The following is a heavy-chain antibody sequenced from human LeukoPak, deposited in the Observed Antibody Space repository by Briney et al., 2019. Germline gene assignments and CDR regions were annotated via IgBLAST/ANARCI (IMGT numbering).Heavy chain of an antibody. CDR3: ATVAVAGMGVFDY. CDR2: FDPEDGET. V-gene: IGHV1-24*01. Sequence: GASVKVSCKVSGYALTELSMHWVRQAPGKGLEWVGGFDPEDGETIYAQKFQGRVTMTEDTSTDTAYMELSSLRSEDTAVYYCATVAVAGMGVFDYWGQGTLVTVSS. J-gene: IGHJ4*02. D-gene: IGHD6-19*01. CDR1: GYALTELS.